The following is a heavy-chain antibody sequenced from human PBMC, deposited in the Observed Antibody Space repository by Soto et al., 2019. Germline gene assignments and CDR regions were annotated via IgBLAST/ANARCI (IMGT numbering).Heavy chain of an antibody. CDR3: ARDMDFWSGYFPSYYYYRMDV. CDR1: GYTFTSYA. D-gene: IGHD3-3*01. CDR2: INAGNGNT. Sequence: ASVKVSCKASGYTFTSYAMHWVRQAPGQRLEWMGWINAGNGNTKYSQKFQGRVTITRDTSASTAYMELSSLRSEDTAVYYCARDMDFWSGYFPSYYYYRMDVWGQGTTVTVSS. J-gene: IGHJ6*02. V-gene: IGHV1-3*01.